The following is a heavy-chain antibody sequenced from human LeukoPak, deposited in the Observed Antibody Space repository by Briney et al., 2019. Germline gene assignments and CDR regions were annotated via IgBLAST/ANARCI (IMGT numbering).Heavy chain of an antibody. Sequence: GGSLRLSCAASGFTFSSYGMHWVRQAPGKGLEWVAFIRYDGSNKYYADSVKGRFTISRDNSKNTLYLQMNSLRAEDTAVYYCAKDSGDSSGYYYVNAFDIWGQGTMVTVSS. D-gene: IGHD3-22*01. CDR2: IRYDGSNK. CDR1: GFTFSSYG. J-gene: IGHJ3*02. CDR3: AKDSGDSSGYYYVNAFDI. V-gene: IGHV3-30*02.